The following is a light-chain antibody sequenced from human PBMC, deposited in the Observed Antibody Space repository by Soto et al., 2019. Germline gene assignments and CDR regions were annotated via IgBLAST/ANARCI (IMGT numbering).Light chain of an antibody. J-gene: IGLJ2*01. CDR3: SSYAGSNNVV. CDR2: ANN. CDR1: SSNIGSST. Sequence: QSVLTQPPSVSGTPGQRVTISCYGSSSNIGSSTVNWYQQLPGTAPIRLIYANNHRPSGVPDRFSASKSGTSASLTVSGLQAEDEADYYCSSYAGSNNVVFGGGTKLTVL. V-gene: IGLV1-44*01.